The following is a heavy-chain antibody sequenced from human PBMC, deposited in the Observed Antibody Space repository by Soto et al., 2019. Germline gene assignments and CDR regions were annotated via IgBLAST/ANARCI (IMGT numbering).Heavy chain of an antibody. V-gene: IGHV4-4*02. D-gene: IGHD7-27*01. Sequence: SETLSLTCAVSSGSISSSNWWSWVRQPPGKGLEWIGEIYHSGSTNYNPSLKSRVTISVDTSKNQFSLKLSSVTAADTAVYYCARVLTGRDAFDIWGQGTMVTVSS. CDR3: ARVLTGRDAFDI. J-gene: IGHJ3*02. CDR2: IYHSGST. CDR1: SGSISSSNW.